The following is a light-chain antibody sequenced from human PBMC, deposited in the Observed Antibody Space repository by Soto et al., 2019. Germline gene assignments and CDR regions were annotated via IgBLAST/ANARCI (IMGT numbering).Light chain of an antibody. J-gene: IGLJ2*01. CDR1: SSNIGAGYD. CDR3: HAYAGSISVHA. V-gene: IGLV1-40*01. Sequence: QSVLTQPPSVSGAPGQRVTISCTGSSSNIGAGYDVHWYQQLPGTAPKLLIYGNSNRPSGVPDRFSGSKSGTSASLAITGLQAEDEVDYYWHAYAGSISVHAVGEGTMRTVL. CDR2: GNS.